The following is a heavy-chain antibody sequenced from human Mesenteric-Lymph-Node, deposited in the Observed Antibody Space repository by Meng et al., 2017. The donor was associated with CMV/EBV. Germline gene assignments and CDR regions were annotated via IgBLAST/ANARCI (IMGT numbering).Heavy chain of an antibody. V-gene: IGHV4-34*01. CDR3: ASTNYFPSGSHEYFHQ. D-gene: IGHD3-10*01. J-gene: IGHJ1*01. CDR1: GGSFNSYY. CDR2: INHSGYP. Sequence: GGSFNSYYWSWIRQPPGKGLEWIGEINHSGYPNYNPSLQSRVTISADTSKNQFSLKVNSVTAADTAVYYCASTNYFPSGSHEYFHQWGQGSLVTVSS.